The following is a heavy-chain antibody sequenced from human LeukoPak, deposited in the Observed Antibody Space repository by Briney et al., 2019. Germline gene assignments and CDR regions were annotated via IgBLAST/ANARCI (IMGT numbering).Heavy chain of an antibody. V-gene: IGHV1-69*01. Sequence: SVKVSCKASGGTFSSYAISWVRQAPGQGLEWKGGIIPIFGTANYAQKFQGRVTITADESTSTAYMELSSLRSEDTAVYYCARETFGYRWDFDYWGQGTLVTVSS. D-gene: IGHD5-24*01. CDR2: IIPIFGTA. CDR1: GGTFSSYA. CDR3: ARETFGYRWDFDY. J-gene: IGHJ4*02.